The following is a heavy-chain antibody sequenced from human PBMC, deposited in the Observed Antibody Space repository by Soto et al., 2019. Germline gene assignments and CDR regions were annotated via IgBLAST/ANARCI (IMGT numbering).Heavy chain of an antibody. CDR1: GDAISNYY. J-gene: IGHJ4*02. V-gene: IGHV4-59*01. CDR3: ARGTRALITSFFAY. D-gene: IGHD1-20*01. CDR2: VHDSGST. Sequence: SETLSLTCSVSGDAISNYYWSWIRQTPGKGLEWIGCVHDSGSTDYNPSLKGRVTMSLHTSKSQFSLNLSSVTAADSATYYCARGTRALITSFFAYWGQGIPVTAPQ.